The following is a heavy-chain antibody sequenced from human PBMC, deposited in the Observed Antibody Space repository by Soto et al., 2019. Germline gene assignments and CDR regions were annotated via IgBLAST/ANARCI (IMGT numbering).Heavy chain of an antibody. Sequence: QVQLQESGPGLVKPSQTLSLTCTVSGGSISSGGYYWNWIRQHPGKGLGWIGYIYYSGSTYYNPTLKSRVTISVDTSKNQFSLKLSSVTAADTALYYCARDPSGNSNDWYFDLWGRGTLVTVSS. CDR1: GGSISSGGYY. D-gene: IGHD2-21*02. CDR2: IYYSGST. J-gene: IGHJ2*01. V-gene: IGHV4-31*03. CDR3: ARDPSGNSNDWYFDL.